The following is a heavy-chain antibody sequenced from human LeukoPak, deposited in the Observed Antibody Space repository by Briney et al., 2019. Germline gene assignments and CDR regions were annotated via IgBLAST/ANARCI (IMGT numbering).Heavy chain of an antibody. J-gene: IGHJ3*02. Sequence: GGSLRLSRAASGFTFSTYSMNWVRHAPGRGLEWVSYIGSSSSTIYYADSVKGRFTISRDNAKNSLYLQMNSLRDEDTAVYYCARRGSGSHDASDIWGQGTMVTVSS. CDR1: GFTFSTYS. CDR3: ARRGSGSHDASDI. V-gene: IGHV3-48*02. D-gene: IGHD3-10*01. CDR2: IGSSSSTI.